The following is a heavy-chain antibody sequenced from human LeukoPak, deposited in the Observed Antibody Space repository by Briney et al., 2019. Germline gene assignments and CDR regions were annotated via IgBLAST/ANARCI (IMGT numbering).Heavy chain of an antibody. CDR3: ARPTYYYGSGSYLPYDY. CDR1: GYTFTGYY. Sequence: ASVKVSCKASGYTFTGYYMHWVRQAPGQGLGWMGWINPNSGGTNYAQKFQGRVTMTRDTSISTAYMELSRLRSDDTAVYYCARPTYYYGSGSYLPYDYWGQGTLVTVSS. D-gene: IGHD3-10*01. CDR2: INPNSGGT. J-gene: IGHJ4*02. V-gene: IGHV1-2*02.